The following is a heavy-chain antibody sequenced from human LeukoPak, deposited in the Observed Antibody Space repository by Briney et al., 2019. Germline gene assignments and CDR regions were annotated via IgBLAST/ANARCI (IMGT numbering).Heavy chain of an antibody. J-gene: IGHJ6*02. CDR3: AKAPPRSYSYYYGMDV. CDR2: ISGSGGST. D-gene: IGHD6-13*01. CDR1: GFTFSSYA. Sequence: GGSLRLSCAASGFTFSSYAMSWVRQAPGKGLEWVSAISGSGGSTYYADSVKGRSTISRDISKNTLYLQMNSLRAEDTAVYYCAKAPPRSYSYYYGMDVWGQGTTVTVSS. V-gene: IGHV3-23*01.